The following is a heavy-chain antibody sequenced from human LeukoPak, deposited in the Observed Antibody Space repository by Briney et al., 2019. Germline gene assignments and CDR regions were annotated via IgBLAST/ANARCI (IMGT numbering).Heavy chain of an antibody. D-gene: IGHD3-22*01. J-gene: IGHJ4*02. Sequence: GGSLRLSCAASGFTFSSYAMSWVRQAPGKGLEWVSAISGSGGSTYYADSVKGRFTISRDNSKNTLYLQMNSLRAEDTAVYDCAKAGYYYDSSGYWYFDYWGQGTLVTVSS. CDR2: ISGSGGST. V-gene: IGHV3-23*01. CDR1: GFTFSSYA. CDR3: AKAGYYYDSSGYWYFDY.